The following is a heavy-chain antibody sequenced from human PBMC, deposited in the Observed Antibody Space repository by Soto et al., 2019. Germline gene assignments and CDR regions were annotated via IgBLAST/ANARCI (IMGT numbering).Heavy chain of an antibody. J-gene: IGHJ4*02. V-gene: IGHV1-58*01. D-gene: IGHD1-26*01. CDR3: ATANNTSPFDY. CDR1: GFTFADSA. Sequence: GASVKVSCKASGFTFADSAVQWVRQARGQSLEWIGRIVVDSGNTKSAQKFTERVTISWDMSTSTAFMELRSLRSEDTAVYYCATANNTSPFDYWDQGTLVTVSS. CDR2: IVVDSGNT.